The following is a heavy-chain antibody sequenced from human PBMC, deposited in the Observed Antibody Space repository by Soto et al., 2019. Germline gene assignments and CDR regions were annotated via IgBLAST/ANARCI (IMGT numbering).Heavy chain of an antibody. D-gene: IGHD2-2*01. J-gene: IGHJ4*02. Sequence: PSETLSLTCAVDGGSFSGYYWSWVRQPPGKGLEWIGDINHNGGTNCNPSLKSRVIISVDTSKTQFSLKLSSVTAADTAVYYCAREVGYYSSTRRNLYFDYWGPGTLVTVSS. CDR1: GGSFSGYY. CDR2: INHNGGT. CDR3: AREVGYYSSTRRNLYFDY. V-gene: IGHV4-34*01.